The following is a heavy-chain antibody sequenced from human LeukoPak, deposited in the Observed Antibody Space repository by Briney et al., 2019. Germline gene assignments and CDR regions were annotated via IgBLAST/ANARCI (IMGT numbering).Heavy chain of an antibody. CDR2: IWSDGSNN. Sequence: GGSLRLSCAASGFTFSSYDMHWVRQAPGKGLEWVALIWSDGSNNYYADSVKGRFTISRDNFKNTLSLQMNSLRAEDTAVYYCARCYGGGCYFDYWGQGTLVSVSP. CDR1: GFTFSSYD. CDR3: ARCYGGGCYFDY. J-gene: IGHJ4*02. D-gene: IGHD2-15*01. V-gene: IGHV3-33*01.